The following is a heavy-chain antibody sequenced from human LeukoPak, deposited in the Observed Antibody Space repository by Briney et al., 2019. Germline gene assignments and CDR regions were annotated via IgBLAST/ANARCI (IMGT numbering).Heavy chain of an antibody. Sequence: SETLSLTCAVYGGSFSGYYWSWIRQPPGKGLEWIGEISHSGSTNYNPSLKSRVTISVDTSKNQFSLKLSSVTAADTAVYYCASDCSGGSCYSDGMDVWGQGTTVTVSS. CDR1: GGSFSGYY. V-gene: IGHV4-34*01. J-gene: IGHJ6*02. CDR2: ISHSGST. CDR3: ASDCSGGSCYSDGMDV. D-gene: IGHD2-15*01.